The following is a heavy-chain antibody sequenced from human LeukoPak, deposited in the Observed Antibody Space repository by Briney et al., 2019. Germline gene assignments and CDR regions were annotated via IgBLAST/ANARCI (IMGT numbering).Heavy chain of an antibody. CDR1: GDSMSNGGYF. Sequence: SETLSLTCTVSGDSMSNGGYFWSWIRQHPGKGLEWVGYIYYTGSTTYNPSLQSRVTISVDTSKNNFSLRLNPVTAADTAVYFCARGLPGARIPYHFDSWGQGTLVAVSS. CDR2: IYYTGST. J-gene: IGHJ4*02. CDR3: ARGLPGARIPYHFDS. D-gene: IGHD1-1*01. V-gene: IGHV4-31*03.